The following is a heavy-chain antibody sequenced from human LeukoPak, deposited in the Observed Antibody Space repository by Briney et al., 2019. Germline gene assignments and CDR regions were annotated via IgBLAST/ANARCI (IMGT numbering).Heavy chain of an antibody. V-gene: IGHV4-38-2*02. D-gene: IGHD2-21*01. Sequence: SETLSLTRIVSGYSINSGYHSGWIRQPPGKGLEWIGSISHSGHANYNPSLKSRVTISVDTSKNQFSLKLSSVTATDTAVYYCARDLGSGGDSDYWGQGTLVTVSS. CDR2: ISHSGHA. J-gene: IGHJ4*02. CDR3: ARDLGSGGDSDY. CDR1: GYSINSGYH.